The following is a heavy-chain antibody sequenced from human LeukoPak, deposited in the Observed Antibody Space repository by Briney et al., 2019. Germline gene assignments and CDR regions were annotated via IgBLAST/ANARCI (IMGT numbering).Heavy chain of an antibody. CDR2: INHSGST. J-gene: IGHJ3*02. CDR3: ARQATIYRSGLSRDAFDI. CDR1: GGSFSGYY. D-gene: IGHD6-19*01. V-gene: IGHV4-34*01. Sequence: PSETLSLTCAVYGGSFSGYYWSWIRQPPGKGLEWIGEINHSGSTNYNPSLKSRVTISVDTSKNQFSLKLSSVTAADTAVYYCARQATIYRSGLSRDAFDIWGQGTMVTVSS.